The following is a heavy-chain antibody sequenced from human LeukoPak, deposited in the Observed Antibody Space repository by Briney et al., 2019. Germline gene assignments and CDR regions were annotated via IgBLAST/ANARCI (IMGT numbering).Heavy chain of an antibody. D-gene: IGHD3-3*01. J-gene: IGHJ6*02. Sequence: ASVKVSCKASGYTFTSYYMHWVRQAPGQGLEWMGIINPSGGSTSYAQKFQGRVTMTRDTSTSTVYMELSSLRSEDTAVYYCAITPYYDFWSGYYSDYYYYYGMDVWGQGTTVTVSS. CDR2: INPSGGST. CDR1: GYTFTSYY. CDR3: AITPYYDFWSGYYSDYYYYYGMDV. V-gene: IGHV1-46*01.